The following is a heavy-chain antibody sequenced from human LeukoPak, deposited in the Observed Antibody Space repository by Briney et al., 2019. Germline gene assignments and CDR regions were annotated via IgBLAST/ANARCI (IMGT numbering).Heavy chain of an antibody. J-gene: IGHJ4*02. Sequence: GGSLRLSCAASGFTFSSYAMHWVRQAPGKGLEWVAVISYDGSNKYYADSVKGRLTISRDNSKNTLYLQMNSLRAEDTAVYYCARVSVLLWFGELLPPDYWGQGTLVTVSS. D-gene: IGHD3-10*01. CDR3: ARVSVLLWFGELLPPDY. CDR2: ISYDGSNK. CDR1: GFTFSSYA. V-gene: IGHV3-30*04.